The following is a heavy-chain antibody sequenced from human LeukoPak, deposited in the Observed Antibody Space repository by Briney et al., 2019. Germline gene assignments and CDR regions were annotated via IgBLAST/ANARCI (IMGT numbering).Heavy chain of an antibody. V-gene: IGHV3-66*01. CDR3: THSSGSKSAFDI. CDR2: IYSGGST. D-gene: IGHD3-22*01. Sequence: GGSLRLSCAASGFTVSSNYMNWVRQAPGKGLEWVSVIYSGGSTYYADSVKGRFTISRDNSKNTLYLQMNSLRAEDTAVYYCTHSSGSKSAFDIWGQGTMVTVSS. CDR1: GFTVSSNY. J-gene: IGHJ3*02.